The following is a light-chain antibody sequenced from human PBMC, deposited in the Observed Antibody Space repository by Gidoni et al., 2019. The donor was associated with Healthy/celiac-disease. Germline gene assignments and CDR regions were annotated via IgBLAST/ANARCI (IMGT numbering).Light chain of an antibody. CDR3: QQYDNLPLT. Sequence: IQMPQSLSSLSASVGDRVTNTCQESQDINNYLNWYQQKPGKAPKLLLYDASNLETGVPSRFSGRGSGTDFTFTISSLQPEDIATYYCQQYDNLPLTFGGGTKVEIK. V-gene: IGKV1-33*01. CDR1: QDINNY. J-gene: IGKJ4*01. CDR2: DAS.